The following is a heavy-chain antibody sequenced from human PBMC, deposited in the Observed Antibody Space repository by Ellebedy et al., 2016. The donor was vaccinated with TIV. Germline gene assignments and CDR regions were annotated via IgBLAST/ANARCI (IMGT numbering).Heavy chain of an antibody. V-gene: IGHV1-69*13. Sequence: SVKVSCKASAGTLSNYAINWVRHAPGQGLEWMGGVIPVFGTTNYAQKFQGRVTITADESTSKAYMEVSRLRSEDTAVYYCARDWGVAATRGYYYNGMDFWGQGTTVTVSS. CDR1: AGTLSNYA. CDR2: VIPVFGTT. D-gene: IGHD6-13*01. J-gene: IGHJ6*02. CDR3: ARDWGVAATRGYYYNGMDF.